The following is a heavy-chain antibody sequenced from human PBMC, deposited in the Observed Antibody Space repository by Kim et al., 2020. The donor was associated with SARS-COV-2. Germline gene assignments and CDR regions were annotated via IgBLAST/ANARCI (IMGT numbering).Heavy chain of an antibody. CDR1: GFPFSDHY. Sequence: GGSLRLSCAASGFPFSDHYMDWVRQAPGKGLEWVGRTRSKANSYTTEYAASVKGRFTISRDDSKTSLFLQMKSLKTEDTALYYCARVAVADTTVETLDIWGQGTMVTVSS. V-gene: IGHV3-72*01. J-gene: IGHJ3*02. D-gene: IGHD6-19*01. CDR2: TRSKANSYTT. CDR3: ARVAVADTTVETLDI.